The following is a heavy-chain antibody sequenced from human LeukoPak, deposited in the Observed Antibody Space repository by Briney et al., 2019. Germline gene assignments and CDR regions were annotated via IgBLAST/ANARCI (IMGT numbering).Heavy chain of an antibody. D-gene: IGHD6-19*01. CDR2: IWYDGSNK. Sequence: PGGSLRLSCAASGFTFSSYGMHWVRQAPGKGLEWVAVIWYDGSNKYYADSVKGRFTISRDNSKNTLYLQMNSLRAEDTAVYYCARVKAKSGYSSGWYKYYYCYGMDVWGQGTTVTVSS. J-gene: IGHJ6*02. V-gene: IGHV3-33*01. CDR1: GFTFSSYG. CDR3: ARVKAKSGYSSGWYKYYYCYGMDV.